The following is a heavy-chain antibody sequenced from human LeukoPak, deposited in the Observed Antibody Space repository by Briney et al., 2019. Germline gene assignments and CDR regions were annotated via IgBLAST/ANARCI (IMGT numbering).Heavy chain of an antibody. CDR2: ISNDGGGT. CDR1: GFIFNNYG. Sequence: GGSLRLSCAASGFIFNNYGLIWVRQAPGKGLEWVSAISNDGGGTNYADFVKGRFTISRDNSKNTLFLQMNSLRAEDTALYYCAKGSSGYFIDLWGQGTLVTVSS. V-gene: IGHV3-23*01. CDR3: AKGSSGYFIDL. J-gene: IGHJ5*02. D-gene: IGHD3-22*01.